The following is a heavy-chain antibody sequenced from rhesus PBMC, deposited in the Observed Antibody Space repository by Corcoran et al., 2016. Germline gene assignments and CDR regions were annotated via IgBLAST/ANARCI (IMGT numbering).Heavy chain of an antibody. CDR2: ISNDGNKK. V-gene: IGHV3-54*02. CDR1: GFTFSSYG. J-gene: IGHJ4*01. CDR3: ARVGVVVSGDDY. Sequence: EVQLVESGGGLVQPGGSLRLSCAASGFTFSSYGMHWVRQAPGKGLEWVAIISNDGNKKYYADSVKDRLTISRDNSKNMLYLQMNNRKLEDTAVYYCARVGVVVSGDDYWGQGVLVTVSS. D-gene: IGHD2-39*02.